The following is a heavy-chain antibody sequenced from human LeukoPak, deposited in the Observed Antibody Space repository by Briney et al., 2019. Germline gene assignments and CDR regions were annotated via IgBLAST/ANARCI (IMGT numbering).Heavy chain of an antibody. Sequence: SGGSLRLSCAASGFTFSSYWMSWVRQAPGKGLEWVANIKQDGSEKYYVDSVKGRFTISRDNAKNSLYLQMNSLRAEDTAVYYCARDPRGYSGYDAFDIWGQGTMVTVSS. J-gene: IGHJ3*02. CDR2: IKQDGSEK. D-gene: IGHD5-12*01. CDR1: GFTFSSYW. CDR3: ARDPRGYSGYDAFDI. V-gene: IGHV3-7*01.